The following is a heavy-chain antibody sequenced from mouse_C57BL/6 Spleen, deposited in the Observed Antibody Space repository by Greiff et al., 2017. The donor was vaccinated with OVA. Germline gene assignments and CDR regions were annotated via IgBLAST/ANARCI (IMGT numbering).Heavy chain of an antibody. D-gene: IGHD1-1*01. CDR1: GYTFTDYE. CDR3: TRRYYGSSHFDY. V-gene: IGHV1-15*01. CDR2: IDPETGGT. J-gene: IGHJ2*01. Sequence: QQSGAELVRPGASVTLSCKASGYTFTDYEMHWVKQTPVHGLEWIGAIDPETGGTAYNQKFKGKAILTADKSSSTAYMELRSLTSEDSAVYYCTRRYYGSSHFDYWGQGTTLTVSS.